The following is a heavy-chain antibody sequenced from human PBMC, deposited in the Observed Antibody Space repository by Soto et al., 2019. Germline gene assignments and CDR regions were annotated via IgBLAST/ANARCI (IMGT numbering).Heavy chain of an antibody. CDR2: IYYSGST. Sequence: QLQLQESGPGLVKPSETLSLTCSVTGGSISSSNFYWGWIRQPPGKGLEWIGSIYYSGSTYYNPSLKTRVTIFVDTSKNQFSLKLSSVTAADTAVFYCAGHGRYSNSGSGWFDPWGQGALVTVSS. V-gene: IGHV4-39*01. D-gene: IGHD4-4*01. CDR3: AGHGRYSNSGSGWFDP. CDR1: GGSISSSNFY. J-gene: IGHJ5*02.